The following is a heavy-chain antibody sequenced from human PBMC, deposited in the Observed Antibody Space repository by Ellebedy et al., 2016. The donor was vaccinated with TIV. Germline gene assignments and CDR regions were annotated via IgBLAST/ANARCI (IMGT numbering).Heavy chain of an antibody. CDR1: YSTFRCYG. J-gene: IGHJ4*02. Sequence: GESLKISCEASYSTFRCYGMSWVRQAPGKGLEWVSSISTTYGTHYADSVKVRFTISRDNPKNTVYLQMNSLRIEDTAVEYCATQLWNKEFWGQGTLVIVSS. V-gene: IGHV3-23*01. CDR3: ATQLWNKEF. CDR2: ISTTYGT. D-gene: IGHD5-24*01.